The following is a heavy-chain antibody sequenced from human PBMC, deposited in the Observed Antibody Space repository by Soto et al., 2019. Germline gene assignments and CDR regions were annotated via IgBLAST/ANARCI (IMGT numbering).Heavy chain of an antibody. Sequence: GASVKVSCKASGGTFRSYIISWVRQAPGQGLEWMGRIIPILGIANYAQKFQGRVTITADKSTSTAYMELSSLRSEDTAVYYCASGSYSNYDAYYYMDVWGKGTTVTVSS. CDR1: GGTFRSYI. J-gene: IGHJ6*03. D-gene: IGHD4-4*01. CDR2: IIPILGIA. V-gene: IGHV1-69*02. CDR3: ASGSYSNYDAYYYMDV.